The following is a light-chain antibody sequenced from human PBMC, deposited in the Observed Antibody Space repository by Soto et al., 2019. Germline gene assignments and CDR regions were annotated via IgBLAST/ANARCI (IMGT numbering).Light chain of an antibody. J-gene: IGKJ2*02. Sequence: EIVLTQSPGTLSLSPGERATLSCRASQSVNSNYLACYQQKPGQVPRPLIYGASIRAAGVPDRLSGSGSGTDLTLTISRLKPEDCAEDYCQKYGTSPRTFRQGNKLEIK. CDR1: QSVNSNY. CDR3: QKYGTSPRT. V-gene: IGKV3-20*01. CDR2: GAS.